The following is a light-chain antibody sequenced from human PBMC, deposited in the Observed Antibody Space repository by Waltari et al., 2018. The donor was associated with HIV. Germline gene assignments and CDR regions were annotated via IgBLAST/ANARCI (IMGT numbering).Light chain of an antibody. CDR2: EGS. Sequence: QSALTQPASVSGSPGQSITTSCTGTSSDVGSYNLVSWHQQPPGKAPKLMIYEGSKRPSGVSNRFSGSKSGNTASLTISGLQAEDEADYYCCSYVGSSTHVVFGGGTKLTVL. V-gene: IGLV2-23*01. CDR1: SSDVGSYNL. CDR3: CSYVGSSTHVV. J-gene: IGLJ2*01.